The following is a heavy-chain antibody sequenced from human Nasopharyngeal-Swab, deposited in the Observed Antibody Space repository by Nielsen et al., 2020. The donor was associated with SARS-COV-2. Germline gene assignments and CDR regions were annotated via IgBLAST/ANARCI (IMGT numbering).Heavy chain of an antibody. D-gene: IGHD3-10*01. V-gene: IGHV1-58*01. CDR3: AVGVSGSGTYYTDFDY. Sequence: WVRQAPGQRLEWIGWIVVGSGNTNYAQKFQERVTITRDMSTRTAYMELSSLRSEDTAVYYCAVGVSGSGTYYTDFDYWGQGTLVTVSS. J-gene: IGHJ4*02. CDR2: IVVGSGNT.